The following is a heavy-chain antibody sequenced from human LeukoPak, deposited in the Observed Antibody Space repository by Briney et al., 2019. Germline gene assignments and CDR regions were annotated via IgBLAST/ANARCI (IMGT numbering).Heavy chain of an antibody. CDR3: AKKEQQLVLGRVVGYFDY. J-gene: IGHJ4*02. CDR2: ISGSGGST. D-gene: IGHD6-13*01. CDR1: GFTFSSYA. V-gene: IGHV3-23*01. Sequence: GSLRLSCAASGFTFSSYAMSWVRQAPGKGLEWVSAISGSGGSTYYADSVKGRFTISRDNSKNTLYLQMNSLRAEDTAVYYCAKKEQQLVLGRVVGYFDYWGQGTLVTVSS.